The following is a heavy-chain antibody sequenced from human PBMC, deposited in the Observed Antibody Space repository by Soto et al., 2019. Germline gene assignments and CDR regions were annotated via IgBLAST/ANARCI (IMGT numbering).Heavy chain of an antibody. Sequence: PSETLSLTCTVSGGSISSYYWSWIRQPPGKGLEWIGFIYYSGSTNYNPSLKSRVTISVDTSKNQFSLKLSSVTAADTAVYYCARSRFLEWLFPHGRQFYYYYYYMDVWGKGTTVTVSS. CDR2: IYYSGST. V-gene: IGHV4-59*01. J-gene: IGHJ6*03. CDR3: ARSRFLEWLFPHGRQFYYYYYYMDV. D-gene: IGHD3-3*01. CDR1: GGSISSYY.